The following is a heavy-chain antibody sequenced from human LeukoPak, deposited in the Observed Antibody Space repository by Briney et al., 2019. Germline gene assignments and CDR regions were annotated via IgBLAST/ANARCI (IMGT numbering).Heavy chain of an antibody. D-gene: IGHD3-9*01. CDR2: IYPGDSDT. CDR1: GYSFTSYW. J-gene: IGHJ3*02. Sequence: GESLKISCKGSGYSFTSYWVGWVRQMPGKGLEWMGIIYPGDSDTRYSPSFQGQVTISADKSISTAYLQWSSLKASDTAMYYCARQTGVLTGWGAFGIWGQGTMVTVSS. CDR3: ARQTGVLTGWGAFGI. V-gene: IGHV5-51*01.